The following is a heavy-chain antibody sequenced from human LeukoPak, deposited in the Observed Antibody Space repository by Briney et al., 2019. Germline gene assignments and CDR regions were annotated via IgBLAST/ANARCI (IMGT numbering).Heavy chain of an antibody. Sequence: ASVKVSCKASGYTFTSYDINWVRQATGQGLEWMGWMNPNSGNTGYAQKFQGRVTMTRNTSISTAYMELSSLRSEDTAVYYCGGVCGFHGSGSSFDFGYWGQGTLVHVSS. V-gene: IGHV1-8*01. J-gene: IGHJ4*02. CDR2: MNPNSGNT. D-gene: IGHD3-10*01. CDR1: GYTFTSYD. CDR3: GGVCGFHGSGSSFDFGY.